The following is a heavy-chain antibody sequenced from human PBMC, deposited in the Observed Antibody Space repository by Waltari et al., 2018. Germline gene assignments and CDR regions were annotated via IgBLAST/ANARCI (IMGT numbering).Heavy chain of an antibody. V-gene: IGHV3-7*01. D-gene: IGHD6-19*01. CDR3: ARLYNTGWYGIDY. J-gene: IGHJ4*02. CDR1: GFTFSRYW. Sequence: EVQLVESGGGLVQPGGSLRLSCAASGFTFSRYWMSWVRQAPGKGLEWVANIKQDGREKYSVDSVKGRFTISRDNAKNSLSLQMNSLRAEDTAVYFCARLYNTGWYGIDYWGQGTLVTVSS. CDR2: IKQDGREK.